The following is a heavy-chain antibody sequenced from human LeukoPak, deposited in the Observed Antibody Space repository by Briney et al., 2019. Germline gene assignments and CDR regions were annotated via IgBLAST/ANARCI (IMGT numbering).Heavy chain of an antibody. D-gene: IGHD1-26*01. J-gene: IGHJ4*02. V-gene: IGHV3-30*18. CDR2: ISYDGSNK. CDR3: AKDLITDSGSYYNDY. Sequence: GGSLRFSCAASGFTFSSYGMHWVRQAPGKGLEWVAVISYDGSNKYYADSVKGRFTISRDNSKNTLYLQMNSLRAEDTAVYYCAKDLITDSGSYYNDYWGQGTQVTVSS. CDR1: GFTFSSYG.